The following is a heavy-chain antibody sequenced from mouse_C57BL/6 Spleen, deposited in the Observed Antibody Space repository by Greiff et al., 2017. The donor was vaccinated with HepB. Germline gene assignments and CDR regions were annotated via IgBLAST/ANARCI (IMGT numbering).Heavy chain of an antibody. CDR2: INPGSGGT. J-gene: IGHJ3*01. D-gene: IGHD2-5*01. CDR3: AREAYYSND. V-gene: IGHV1-54*01. Sequence: VQLQQSGAELVRPGTSVKVSCKASGYAFTNYLIEWVKQRPGQGLEWIGVINPGSGGTNYNEKFKGKATLTADKSSSTAYMQLSSLTSEDSAVYFCAREAYYSNDWGQGTLVTVSA. CDR1: GYAFTNYL.